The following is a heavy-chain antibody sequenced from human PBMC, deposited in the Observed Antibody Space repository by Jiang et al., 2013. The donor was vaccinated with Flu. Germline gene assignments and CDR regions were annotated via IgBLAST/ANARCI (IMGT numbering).Heavy chain of an antibody. CDR2: IYHSGST. CDR3: AREGYSSGYYDPSGAFDI. CDR1: GGSISSGGYS. J-gene: IGHJ3*02. V-gene: IGHV4-30-2*01. D-gene: IGHD3-22*01. Sequence: GPGLVKPSQTLSLTCAVSGGSISSGGYSWSWIRQPPGKGLEWIGYIYHSGSTYYNPSLKSRVTISVDRSKNQFSLKLSSVTAADTAVYYCAREGYSSGYYDPSGAFDIWGQGQWSPSLQ.